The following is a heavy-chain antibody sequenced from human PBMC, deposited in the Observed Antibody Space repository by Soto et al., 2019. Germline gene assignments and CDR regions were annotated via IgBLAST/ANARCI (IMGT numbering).Heavy chain of an antibody. CDR1: GFTFSSYS. D-gene: IGHD1-20*01. CDR2: ISSSSSYI. Sequence: GGSLRLSCAASGFTFSSYSMNWVRQAPGKGLEGVSSISSSSSYIYYADSVKGRFTISRDNAKNSLYLQMNSLRAEDTAVYYCARDTRVNWPVGGGYYYYGMDVWGQGTTVTVSS. CDR3: ARDTRVNWPVGGGYYYYGMDV. V-gene: IGHV3-21*01. J-gene: IGHJ6*02.